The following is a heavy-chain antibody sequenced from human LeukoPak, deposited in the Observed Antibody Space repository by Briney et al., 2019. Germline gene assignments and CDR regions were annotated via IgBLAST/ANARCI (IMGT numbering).Heavy chain of an antibody. Sequence: SETLSLTCTVSGGSISSYYWSWIRQPPGKGLEWIGFISYSGNTNYNPSLKSRVTISLDTSKNQFSLKLISVTAADTAVYYCARTSRGVLPYYYYMDVWGKGTSVTVSS. CDR3: ARTSRGVLPYYYYMDV. D-gene: IGHD3-10*01. V-gene: IGHV4-59*01. CDR1: GGSISSYY. CDR2: ISYSGNT. J-gene: IGHJ6*03.